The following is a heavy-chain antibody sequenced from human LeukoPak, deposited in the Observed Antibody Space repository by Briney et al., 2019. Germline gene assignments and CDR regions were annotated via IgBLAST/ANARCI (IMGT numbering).Heavy chain of an antibody. V-gene: IGHV3-53*01. CDR2: IYSGGST. D-gene: IGHD1-26*01. CDR3: AKSNIVGATPRYYYYMDV. Sequence: GGSLRLSCAASGFTVSSNYMSWVRQAPGKGLEWVSVIYSGGSTYYADSVKGRFTISRDNSKNTLYLQMNSLRAEDTAVYYCAKSNIVGATPRYYYYMDVWGKGTTVTVSS. J-gene: IGHJ6*03. CDR1: GFTVSSNY.